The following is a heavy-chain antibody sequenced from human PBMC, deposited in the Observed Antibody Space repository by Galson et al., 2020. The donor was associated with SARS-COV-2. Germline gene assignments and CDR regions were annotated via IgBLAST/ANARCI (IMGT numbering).Heavy chain of an antibody. CDR1: GFTFSSYA. Sequence: GESLKISCAASGFTFSSYAMHWVRQAPGKGLEWVAVISYDGSNKYYADSVKGRFTISRDNSKNTLYLQMNSLRAEDTAVYYCARGLGGGYYYGMDVWGQGTTVTVSS. CDR3: ARGLGGGYYYGMDV. V-gene: IGHV3-30-3*01. J-gene: IGHJ6*02. D-gene: IGHD3-16*01. CDR2: ISYDGSNK.